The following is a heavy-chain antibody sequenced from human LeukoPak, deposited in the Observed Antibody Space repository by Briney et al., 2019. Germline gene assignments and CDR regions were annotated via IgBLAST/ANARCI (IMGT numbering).Heavy chain of an antibody. J-gene: IGHJ6*03. Sequence: GGSLRLSCAASGFTFSSYGMHWVRQAPGKGLEWVAFIRYDGSNKYYADSVKGRFTISRDNAKNSLYLQMNSLRAEDTAVYYCARRYYDILTGQYYYYMDVWGKGTTVTVSS. CDR3: ARRYYDILTGQYYYYMDV. CDR1: GFTFSSYG. D-gene: IGHD3-9*01. CDR2: IRYDGSNK. V-gene: IGHV3-30*02.